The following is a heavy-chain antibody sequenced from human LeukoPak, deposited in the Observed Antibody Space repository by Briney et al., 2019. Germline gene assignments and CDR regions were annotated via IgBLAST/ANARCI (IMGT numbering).Heavy chain of an antibody. CDR3: ARGVGYYDSSGYYYGWYFDY. D-gene: IGHD3-22*01. Sequence: PGGSLRLSCAASGFTFSSYSMNWVRQAPGKGREWVSSISSSSSYIYYADSVKGRFTISRDNAKNSLYLQMNSLRAEDTAVYYCARGVGYYDSSGYYYGWYFDYWGQGTLVTVSS. V-gene: IGHV3-21*04. CDR2: ISSSSSYI. CDR1: GFTFSSYS. J-gene: IGHJ4*02.